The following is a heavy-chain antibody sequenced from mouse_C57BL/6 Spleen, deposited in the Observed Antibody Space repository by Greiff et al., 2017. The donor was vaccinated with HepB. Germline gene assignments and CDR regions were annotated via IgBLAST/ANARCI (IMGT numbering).Heavy chain of an antibody. V-gene: IGHV1-63*01. J-gene: IGHJ4*01. D-gene: IGHD2-4*01. CDR3: ARSYDYDDYYAMDY. CDR1: GYTFTNYW. CDR2: IYPGGGYT. Sequence: VQLQQSGAELVRPGTSVKMSCKASGYTFTNYWIGWAKQRPGHGLEWIGDIYPGGGYTNYNEKFKGKATLTADKSSSTAYMQFSSLTSEDSAIYYCARSYDYDDYYAMDYWGQGTSVTVSS.